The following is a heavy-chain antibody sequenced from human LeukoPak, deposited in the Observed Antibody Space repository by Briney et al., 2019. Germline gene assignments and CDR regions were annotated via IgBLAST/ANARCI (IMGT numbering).Heavy chain of an antibody. D-gene: IGHD1-1*01. V-gene: IGHV3-23*01. CDR3: AKVELEPKYFDY. J-gene: IGHJ4*02. Sequence: PGGSLRLSCVASRFQFSSYAMSWVRQAPGKGLEWVSAISGSGGSTYYADSVKGRFTISRDNSKNTLYLQMNSLRAEDTAVYYCAKVELEPKYFDYWGQGTLVTVSS. CDR1: RFQFSSYA. CDR2: ISGSGGST.